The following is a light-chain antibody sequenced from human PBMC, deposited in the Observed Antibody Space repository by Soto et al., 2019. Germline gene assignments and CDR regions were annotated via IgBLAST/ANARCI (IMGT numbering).Light chain of an antibody. CDR2: EVS. V-gene: IGLV2-14*01. J-gene: IGLJ3*02. Sequence: QSALTQPASVSGSPGQSITISCTGTSSDVGGYNYVSWYQQHPGKAPKLMIYEVSNRPSGVSNRFSGSKSGNTASLTISGXXXXXXXXXYCSSYTSSSTRVFGGGTKL. CDR3: SSYTSSSTRV. CDR1: SSDVGGYNY.